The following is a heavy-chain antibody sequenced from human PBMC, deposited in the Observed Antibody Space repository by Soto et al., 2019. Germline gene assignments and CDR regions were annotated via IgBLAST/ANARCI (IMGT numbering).Heavy chain of an antibody. CDR3: ARVTTVATGNNWFDP. V-gene: IGHV4-39*01. CDR1: GGSIRNSDYY. J-gene: IGHJ5*02. CDR2: IFYTGIT. D-gene: IGHD4-17*01. Sequence: SETLSLTCTVSGGSIRNSDYYWGWIRQPPGKGLEWIGTIFYTGITYYNPSLKSRVTMSVDTSKNQFSLRLSSVTAADTGVYYCARVTTVATGNNWFDPWSQGTPVTVSS.